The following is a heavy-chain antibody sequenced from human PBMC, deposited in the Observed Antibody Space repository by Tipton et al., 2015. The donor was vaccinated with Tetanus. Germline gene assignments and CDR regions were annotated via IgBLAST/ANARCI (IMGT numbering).Heavy chain of an antibody. J-gene: IGHJ4*02. CDR1: GFTFSNYG. V-gene: IGHV3-53*01. CDR3: VRDGGSSGWLAY. CDR2: MYSGGDT. Sequence: GSLRLSCAASGFTFSNYGMHWVRQAPGKGLEWVSVMYSGGDTYYVDSVKGRFSISRDNAKNTLYLQMNSLRVEDTAVYYCVRDGGSSGWLAYWGQGTLVTVSS. D-gene: IGHD6-19*01.